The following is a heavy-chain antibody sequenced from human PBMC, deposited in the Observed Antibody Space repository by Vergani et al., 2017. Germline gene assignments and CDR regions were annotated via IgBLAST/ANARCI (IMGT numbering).Heavy chain of an antibody. CDR2: INHSGST. CDR3: ARVQELYDFWSGYRVRYYYYMDV. Sequence: QVQLQQWGAGLLKPSETLSLTCAVSGGSFSGYYWSWIRQPPGKGLEWMGEINHSGSTNYNPSLKSRVTISVDTSKNQFSLNLSSVTAADTAVYYCARVQELYDFWSGYRVRYYYYMDVWGKGTTVTVSS. D-gene: IGHD3-3*01. J-gene: IGHJ6*03. V-gene: IGHV4-34*01. CDR1: GGSFSGYY.